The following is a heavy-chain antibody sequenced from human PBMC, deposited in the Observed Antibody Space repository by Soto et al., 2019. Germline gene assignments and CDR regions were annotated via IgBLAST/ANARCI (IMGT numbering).Heavy chain of an antibody. D-gene: IGHD2-21*02. Sequence: GESLKISCRTSGYSFTDYWIGWVRQMPGKGLEWMGIIYPGDSGTTYSTSFQGQVTISADNSIPTAYLQRSSLKATDSATSYWARWGSGCNGSDCYFGESEHWFEPWGQG. V-gene: IGHV5-51*01. CDR3: ARWGSGCNGSDCYFGESEHWFEP. CDR1: GYSFTDYW. J-gene: IGHJ5*01. CDR2: IYPGDSGT.